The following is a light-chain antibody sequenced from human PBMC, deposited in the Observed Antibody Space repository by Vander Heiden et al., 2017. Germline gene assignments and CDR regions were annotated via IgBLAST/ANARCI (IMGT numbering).Light chain of an antibody. V-gene: IGLV3-19*01. Sequence: SSELTQDPAVSVALGQTVRITCQGDSLRSYYASWYQQKPGQAPVLVIYGKNSRPSGIPDRFSGSSSGNTASLTITGVQAEEEADYYCNSRDSSGNVFVVFGGGTKLTV. CDR1: SLRSYY. CDR3: NSRDSSGNVFVV. J-gene: IGLJ2*01. CDR2: GKN.